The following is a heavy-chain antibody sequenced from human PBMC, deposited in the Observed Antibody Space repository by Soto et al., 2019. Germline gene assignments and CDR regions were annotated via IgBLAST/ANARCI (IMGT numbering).Heavy chain of an antibody. J-gene: IGHJ6*03. CDR3: ARGLIAAAGYYYYYYMDV. CDR1: GGSISSYY. D-gene: IGHD6-13*01. Sequence: SETLSLTCTVSGGSISSYYWSWIRQPPGKGLEWIGYIYYSGSTNYNPSLKSRVTISVDTSKNQFSLKLSSVTAADTAVYYCARGLIAAAGYYYYYYMDVWGKGTTVTVSS. CDR2: IYYSGST. V-gene: IGHV4-59*01.